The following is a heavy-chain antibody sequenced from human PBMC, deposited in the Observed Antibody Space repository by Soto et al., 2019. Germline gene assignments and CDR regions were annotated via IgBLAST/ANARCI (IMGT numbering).Heavy chain of an antibody. D-gene: IGHD2-15*01. J-gene: IGHJ4*02. CDR1: GGTFSSYT. CDR3: ARDQSRGCSGGSCYPTGGLDD. V-gene: IGHV1-69*04. CDR2: IIPILGIA. Sequence: SVKVSCKASGGTFSSYTISWVRQAPGQGLEWMGRIIPILGIANYAQKFQGRVTITADKSTSTAYMELSSLRSEDTAVYYCARDQSRGCSGGSCYPTGGLDDWGQGTLVTVSS.